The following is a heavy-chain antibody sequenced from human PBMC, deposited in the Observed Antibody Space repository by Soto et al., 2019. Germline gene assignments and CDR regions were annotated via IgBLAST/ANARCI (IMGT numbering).Heavy chain of an antibody. V-gene: IGHV2-5*02. CDR1: GFSLSTSGVN. CDR3: VHRAY. J-gene: IGHJ4*02. Sequence: QITLKESGPTVVKPTQTLTLTCTFSGFSLSTSGVNVGWIRQPPGKTLEWLALIYWDDDKRYSPSLQSRLTITKDTSKNQVVLTMTNMDPGDTATYYCVHRAYWGQGTLVTVSS. CDR2: IYWDDDK.